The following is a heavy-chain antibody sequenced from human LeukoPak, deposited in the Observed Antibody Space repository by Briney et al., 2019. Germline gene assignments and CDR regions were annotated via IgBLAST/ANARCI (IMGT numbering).Heavy chain of an antibody. J-gene: IGHJ4*02. CDR1: AGSISSYY. CDR3: ARGGYDFWSGPIPAPFDY. Sequence: MTSETLSLTCTVSAGSISSYYWSWIRQPAGKGLEWIGRIYTSGTTNYNPSLKSRVTMSVDTSKNQFSLKLSSVTAADTAVYYCARGGYDFWSGPIPAPFDYWGQGTLVTVSS. V-gene: IGHV4-4*07. CDR2: IYTSGTT. D-gene: IGHD3-3*01.